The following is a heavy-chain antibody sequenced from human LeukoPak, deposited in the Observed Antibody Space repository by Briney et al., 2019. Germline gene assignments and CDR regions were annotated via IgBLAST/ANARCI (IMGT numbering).Heavy chain of an antibody. CDR2: ISSGSSTI. CDR1: GFTFSSYS. CDR3: AREGYSSSWYETFDY. D-gene: IGHD6-13*01. Sequence: GGSLRLSCAASGFTFSSYSMNWVRQAPGKGLEWVSYISSGSSTIYYADSVKGRFTISRDNAKNSLYLQMNSLRAEDTAVYYCAREGYSSSWYETFDYWGQGTLVTVSS. V-gene: IGHV3-48*01. J-gene: IGHJ4*02.